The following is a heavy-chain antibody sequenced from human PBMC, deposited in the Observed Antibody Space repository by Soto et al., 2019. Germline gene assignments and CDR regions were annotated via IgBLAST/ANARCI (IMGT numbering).Heavy chain of an antibody. Sequence: EVPLLESGGGLVQPGGSLRLSCVASGFTFSYYTMSWVRQAPGKGLEWVSGISNSGDTIYYADSVKGRFTISREKFKNTLSLPMTSLRADDTAVYYCAEPVPAHTHYYYSDRDVWCQGTTVTVSS. J-gene: IGHJ6*02. D-gene: IGHD2-2*01. CDR1: GFTFSYYT. CDR3: AEPVPAHTHYYYSDRDV. CDR2: ISNSGDTI. V-gene: IGHV3-23*01.